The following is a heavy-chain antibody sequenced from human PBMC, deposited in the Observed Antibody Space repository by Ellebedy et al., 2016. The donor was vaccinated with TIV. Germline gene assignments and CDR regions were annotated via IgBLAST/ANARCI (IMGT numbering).Heavy chain of an antibody. D-gene: IGHD3-16*02. CDR1: GFGFSSYW. CDR3: AKDYR. J-gene: IGHJ4*02. V-gene: IGHV3-7*03. Sequence: GESLKISCAASGFGFSSYWMSWVRHLPGKGLEWVANIKPDGSETKYVDSVRGRFTISRDNANNTLYLQMTILRAEDTAVYFCAKDYRWGQGILVTVSS. CDR2: IKPDGSET.